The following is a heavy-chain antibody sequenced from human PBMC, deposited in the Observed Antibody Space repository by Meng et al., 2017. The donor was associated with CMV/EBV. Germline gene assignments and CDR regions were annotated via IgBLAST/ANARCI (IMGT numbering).Heavy chain of an antibody. Sequence: QTLSLTGAVYGGSFSGYYWSWIRQPPGKGLEWIGEINHSGSTNYNPSLKSRVTISVDTSKNQFSLKLSSVTAADTAVYYCARGEWSRGQYQLQIARYYYYGMDVWGQGTTVTVSS. CDR3: ARGEWSRGQYQLQIARYYYYGMDV. D-gene: IGHD2-2*01. V-gene: IGHV4-34*01. J-gene: IGHJ6*02. CDR1: GGSFSGYY. CDR2: INHSGST.